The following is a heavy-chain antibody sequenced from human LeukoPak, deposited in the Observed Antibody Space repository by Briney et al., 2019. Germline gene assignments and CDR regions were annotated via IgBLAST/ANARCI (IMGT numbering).Heavy chain of an antibody. CDR1: GYTFTSYA. CDR2: INAGNGNT. V-gene: IGHV1-3*01. J-gene: IGHJ4*02. CDR3: ARATWIQLWSFDY. Sequence: ASEKVSCKASGYTFTSYAMHWVRQAPGQRLEWMGWINAGNGNTKYSQKFQGRVTITRDTSASTAYMELSSLRSEDTAVYYCARATWIQLWSFDYWGQGTLVTVSS. D-gene: IGHD5-18*01.